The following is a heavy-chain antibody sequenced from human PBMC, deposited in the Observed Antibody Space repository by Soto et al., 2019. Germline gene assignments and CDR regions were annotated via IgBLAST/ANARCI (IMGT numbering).Heavy chain of an antibody. D-gene: IGHD4-17*01. CDR3: ARQASTVTNNWFDP. CDR2: IKQDGSEK. Sequence: GGSLRLSCAASGFTFSSYWMSWVRQAPGKGLEWVANIKQDGSEKYYVDSVKGRFTISRDNAKNSLYLQMNSLRAEDTSVYYCARQASTVTNNWFDPWGQGTLVTVSS. CDR1: GFTFSSYW. V-gene: IGHV3-7*01. J-gene: IGHJ5*02.